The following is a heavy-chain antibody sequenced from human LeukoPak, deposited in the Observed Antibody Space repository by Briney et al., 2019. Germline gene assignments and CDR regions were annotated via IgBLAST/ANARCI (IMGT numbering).Heavy chain of an antibody. CDR2: INSSGT. D-gene: IGHD3-10*01. J-gene: IGHJ4*02. CDR1: GFTFSSYA. V-gene: IGHV3-23*01. Sequence: GGSLRLSCAASGFTFSSYAMTWVRLAPGKGLQWVSAINSSGTYYADSVKGRFTISRDNAKNSLYLQMNSLRAEDMALYYCAKGSYGSGSYPDYWGQGTLVTVSS. CDR3: AKGSYGSGSYPDY.